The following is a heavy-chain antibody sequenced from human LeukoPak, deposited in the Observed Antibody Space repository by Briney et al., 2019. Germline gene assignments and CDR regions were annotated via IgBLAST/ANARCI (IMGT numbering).Heavy chain of an antibody. J-gene: IGHJ5*02. Sequence: SETLSLTCTVSGGSISSYYWSWIRQPPGKGLEWIGYIYYSGSTNYNPSLKSRVTISVDTSKNQFSLKLSSVTAADTAVYYCARGAAARRGWFDPWGQGTLVTVSS. CDR3: ARGAAARRGWFDP. CDR1: GGSISSYY. D-gene: IGHD6-6*01. V-gene: IGHV4-59*01. CDR2: IYYSGST.